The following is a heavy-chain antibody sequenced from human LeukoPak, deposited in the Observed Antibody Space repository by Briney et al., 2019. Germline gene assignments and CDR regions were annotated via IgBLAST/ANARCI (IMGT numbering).Heavy chain of an antibody. D-gene: IGHD1-26*01. J-gene: IGHJ3*02. V-gene: IGHV3-23*01. CDR3: AKDDVAVGVGAFDM. CDR1: GFTFSSYT. CDR2: ISGGADGT. Sequence: GGSLRLSCAASGFTFSSYTMNWVRQAPGKGLEWVSGISGGADGTYYADSVKGRFTIFRDNSRNTFYLQMNSLRVEDMAVYYCAKDDVAVGVGAFDMWGQGTRVTVSS.